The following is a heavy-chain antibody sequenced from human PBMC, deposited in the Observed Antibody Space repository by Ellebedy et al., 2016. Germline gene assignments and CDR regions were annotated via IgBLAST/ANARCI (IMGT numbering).Heavy chain of an antibody. J-gene: IGHJ6*02. CDR2: INPSVGTT. CDR3: ARGGYSPNYGMDV. CDR1: GYTFTSYY. D-gene: IGHD6-13*01. V-gene: IGHV1-46*04. Sequence: ASVKVSCKASGYTFTSYYIHWVRQAPGQGLEWMGIINPSVGTTSYAQKLQGRVTMTRDTSTSTVYMELSSLRSEDTAVYYCARGGYSPNYGMDVWGQGTTVTVSS.